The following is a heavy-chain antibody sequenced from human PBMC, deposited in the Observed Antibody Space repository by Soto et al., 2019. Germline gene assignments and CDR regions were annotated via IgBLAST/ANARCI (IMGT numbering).Heavy chain of an antibody. D-gene: IGHD5-18*01. CDR1: GFTFSSYG. V-gene: IGHV3-30*18. CDR3: AKDLWYSYGFIRYYYGMDV. Sequence: PGGSLRLSCAASGFTFSSYGMHWVRQAPGKGLEWVAVISYDGSNKYYADSVKGRFTISRDNSKNTLYLQMNSLRAEDTAVYYCAKDLWYSYGFIRYYYGMDVWGQGTTVTVSS. CDR2: ISYDGSNK. J-gene: IGHJ6*02.